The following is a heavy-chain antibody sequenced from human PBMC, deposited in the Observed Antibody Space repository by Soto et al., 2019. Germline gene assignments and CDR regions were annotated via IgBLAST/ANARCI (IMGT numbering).Heavy chain of an antibody. Sequence: PSETLSLTCTVSGNSISTGAYYWSWLRQHPVKGLEWIGHIFYSGNTHYSPSLESRVTISVDTSKNQFSIKLTSVTVADTAVYYRAREGRSAAPQAGFDLWGQGTLVTVSS. D-gene: IGHD3-10*01. CDR1: GNSISTGAYY. CDR2: IFYSGNT. CDR3: AREGRSAAPQAGFDL. J-gene: IGHJ4*02. V-gene: IGHV4-31*03.